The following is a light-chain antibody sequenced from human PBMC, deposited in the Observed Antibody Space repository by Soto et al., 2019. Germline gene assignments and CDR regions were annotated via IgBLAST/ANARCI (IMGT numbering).Light chain of an antibody. CDR2: DAS. CDR3: QQYNTYSRT. Sequence: QLTQSPSSLSASVGDRVTITCRATQSISTWLAWYQQKPGKAPRLLIFDASRLESGVPSRFSGSGSGTEFTLTISRLQPDDFATYFCQQYNTYSRTFGQGTKVDIK. V-gene: IGKV1-5*01. CDR1: QSISTW. J-gene: IGKJ1*01.